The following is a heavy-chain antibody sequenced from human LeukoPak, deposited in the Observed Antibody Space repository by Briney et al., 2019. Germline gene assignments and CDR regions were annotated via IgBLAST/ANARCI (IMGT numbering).Heavy chain of an antibody. V-gene: IGHV4-61*01. J-gene: IGHJ4*02. D-gene: IGHD3-22*01. CDR1: GYSINNGYC. CDR2: IYYSGST. Sequence: PSETLSLTCTVSGYSINNGYCWSWIRHPPGKGLEWIGYIYYSGSTNYNPSLKSRVTISVDTSKNQFSLKLSSVTAADTAVYYCASGVDSSGYYYYFDYWGQGTLVTVSS. CDR3: ASGVDSSGYYYYFDY.